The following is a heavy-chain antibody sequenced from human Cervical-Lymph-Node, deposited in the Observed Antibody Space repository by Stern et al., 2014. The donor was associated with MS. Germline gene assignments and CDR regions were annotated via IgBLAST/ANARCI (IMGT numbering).Heavy chain of an antibody. Sequence: EVQLVESGGGLVQPGGSLRLSCVASGFSFGTSWMSWVRQRPGRGLEWVANIRQDGYDKFYVDSVKGRFTISRDNARNSLYLQMNSLTVADTAVYYCARDRRAFLDYWGQGTHVAVSS. V-gene: IGHV3-7*01. CDR3: ARDRRAFLDY. CDR2: IRQDGYDK. CDR1: GFSFGTSW. D-gene: IGHD2/OR15-2a*01. J-gene: IGHJ4*02.